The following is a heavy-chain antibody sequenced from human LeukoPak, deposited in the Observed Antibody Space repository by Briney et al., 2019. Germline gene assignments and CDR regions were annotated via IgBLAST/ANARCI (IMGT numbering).Heavy chain of an antibody. D-gene: IGHD3-10*01. CDR3: ARSSRVLWFGELS. V-gene: IGHV4-59*01. CDR1: GGSISSYY. J-gene: IGHJ4*02. CDR2: IYYSGST. Sequence: SETLSLTCTVSGGSISSYYWSWIRQPPGKGLEWIGYIYYSGSTNYNPSLKSRLTISVDTSKNQFSLKLSSVTAADAAVYYCARSSRVLWFGELSWGQGTLVTVSS.